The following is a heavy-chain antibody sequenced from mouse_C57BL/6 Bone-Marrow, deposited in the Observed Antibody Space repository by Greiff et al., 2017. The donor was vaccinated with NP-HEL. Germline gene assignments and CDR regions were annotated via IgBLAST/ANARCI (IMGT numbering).Heavy chain of an antibody. CDR2: IDPSDSYT. J-gene: IGHJ3*01. CDR1: GYTFTSYW. V-gene: IGHV1-50*01. D-gene: IGHD1-1*01. Sequence: QVQLQQPGAELVKPGASVKLSCKASGYTFTSYWMQWVKQRPGQGLEWIGEIDPSDSYTNYNQKFKGKATLTADTSSSTAYMQLSSLTSEDSAVYYCAREDYNGSPFAYWGQGTLVTVSA. CDR3: AREDYNGSPFAY.